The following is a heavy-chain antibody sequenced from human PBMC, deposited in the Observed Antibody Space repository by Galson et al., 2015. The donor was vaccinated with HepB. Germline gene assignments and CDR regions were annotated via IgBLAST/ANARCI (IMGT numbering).Heavy chain of an antibody. CDR2: INAGNDDT. CDR3: ATQQWLASNLFDF. J-gene: IGHJ4*02. Sequence: SVKVSCKASGYTFAAYAIHWVRQAPGQSLEWMGWINAGNDDTQFSGRFQDRISIFTNTSANTAYMELSSLRSEDTAVYYCATQQWLASNLFDFWGQGTLVTVSS. CDR1: GYTFAAYA. D-gene: IGHD6-19*01. V-gene: IGHV1-3*01.